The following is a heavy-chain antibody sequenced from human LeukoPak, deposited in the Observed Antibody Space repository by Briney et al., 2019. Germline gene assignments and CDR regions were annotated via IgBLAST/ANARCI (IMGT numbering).Heavy chain of an antibody. D-gene: IGHD5-12*01. CDR3: ARDSGYVMENWFDP. V-gene: IGHV4-4*02. CDR1: GGSISSSNW. J-gene: IGHJ5*02. CDR2: IYHSGST. Sequence: SGTLSLTCAVSGGSISSSNWWSWVRQPPGKGLEWIGEIYHSGSTNYNPSLKSRVTISVDTSKNQFSLKLSSVTAADTAVYYCARDSGYVMENWFDPWGQGTLVTVSS.